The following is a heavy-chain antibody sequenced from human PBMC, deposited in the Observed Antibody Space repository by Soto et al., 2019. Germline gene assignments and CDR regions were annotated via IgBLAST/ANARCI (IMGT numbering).Heavy chain of an antibody. CDR1: GFTSSSYV. Sequence: PGGSLRLSCEVSGFTSSSYVMHWVRQAPGKGLEWVSYISSSGTIYYADSVKGRFTISRDNAKSSLFLQMNSLRAEDTAVYYCVKDRGRRTYDYWGPGTLVTVSS. D-gene: IGHD1-7*01. CDR2: ISSSGTI. CDR3: VKDRGRRTYDY. V-gene: IGHV3-48*03. J-gene: IGHJ4*02.